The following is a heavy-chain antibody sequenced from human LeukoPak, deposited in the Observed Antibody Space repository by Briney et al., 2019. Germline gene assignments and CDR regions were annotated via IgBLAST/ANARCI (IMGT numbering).Heavy chain of an antibody. J-gene: IGHJ4*02. Sequence: GGSLRLSCAASGFTFSSYAMSWVRQAPGKGLEWVSAISGSGGSTYYADSVKGRFTIPRDNSKNTLYLQMNSLRAEDTAVYYCAKATDYYDSSGYYHRPDYWGQGTLVTVSS. D-gene: IGHD3-22*01. V-gene: IGHV3-23*01. CDR2: ISGSGGST. CDR3: AKATDYYDSSGYYHRPDY. CDR1: GFTFSSYA.